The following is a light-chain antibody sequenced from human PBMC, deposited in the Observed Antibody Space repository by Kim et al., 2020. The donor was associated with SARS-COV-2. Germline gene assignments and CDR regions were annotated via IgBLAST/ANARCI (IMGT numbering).Light chain of an antibody. V-gene: IGLV1-44*01. J-gene: IGLJ3*02. Sequence: ELTQPPSMSGTPGQRVTIPCSGNYGNVGIYGVKWHQQLPGAAPRLLIYTDNHRHSGVPDRFSGSKSGTSAYLTISGLQFEDAADYYCAVWDGGLSAWLFGGGTQLTVL. CDR3: AVWDGGLSAWL. CDR2: TDN. CDR1: YGNVGIYG.